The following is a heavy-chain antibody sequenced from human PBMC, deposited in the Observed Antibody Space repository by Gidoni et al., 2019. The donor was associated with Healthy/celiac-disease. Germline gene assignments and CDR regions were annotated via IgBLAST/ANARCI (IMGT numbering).Heavy chain of an antibody. Sequence: QVQLQESGPGLVKPSQTLSLTCTVSGGSISSGDYYWSWIRQPPGKGLEWIGYIYYSGSTYYNPSLKSRVTISVDTSKNQFSLKLSSVTAADTAVYYCARGSVCGGDCYSFDYWGQGTLVTVSS. CDR2: IYYSGST. J-gene: IGHJ4*02. D-gene: IGHD2-21*02. CDR1: GGSISSGDYY. CDR3: ARGSVCGGDCYSFDY. V-gene: IGHV4-30-4*01.